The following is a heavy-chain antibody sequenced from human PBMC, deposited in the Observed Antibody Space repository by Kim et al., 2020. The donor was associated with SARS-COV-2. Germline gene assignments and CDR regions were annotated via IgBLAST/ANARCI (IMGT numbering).Heavy chain of an antibody. J-gene: IGHJ4*02. Sequence: GGSLRLSCAASGFTFSSYSMNWVRQAPGKGLEWVSSISSSSSYIYYADSVKGRFTISRDNAKNSLYLQMNSLRAEDTAVYYCARNRRDGYNYPYWGQGTLVTVSS. V-gene: IGHV3-21*01. CDR3: ARNRRDGYNYPY. CDR2: ISSSSSYI. CDR1: GFTFSSYS. D-gene: IGHD5-12*01.